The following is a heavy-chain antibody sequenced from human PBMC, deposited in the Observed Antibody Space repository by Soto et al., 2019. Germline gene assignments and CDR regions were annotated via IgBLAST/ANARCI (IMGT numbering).Heavy chain of an antibody. CDR2: INGVNGNT. V-gene: IGHV1-3*01. D-gene: IGHD4-4*01. CDR1: GYTFRAYS. J-gene: IGHJ4*02. CDR3: ARGSNAGVDY. Sequence: QVQVVQSGAEVNKPGASVKVSCKASGYTFRAYSMNWVRQAPGQRLEWMGWINGVNGNTEYSQTFQGRVTITRDTSASIAYMELSSLRPEDTAVYYCARGSNAGVDYWGQGTLVNVSS.